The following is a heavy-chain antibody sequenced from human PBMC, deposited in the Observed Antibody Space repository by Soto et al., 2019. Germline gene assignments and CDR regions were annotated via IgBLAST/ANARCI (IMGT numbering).Heavy chain of an antibody. CDR2: INADNGNT. CDR1: GDTFTSYA. V-gene: IGHV1-3*01. CDR3: ARSIVVVTAIDY. Sequence: GASVEVCCKASGDTFTSYAMHWARQAQGQRLEWMGWINADNGNTKYSQKFQGRVTITRDTSASTAYMELSSLRSEDTAVYYCARSIVVVTAIDYWGQGTLVTVSS. J-gene: IGHJ4*02. D-gene: IGHD2-21*02.